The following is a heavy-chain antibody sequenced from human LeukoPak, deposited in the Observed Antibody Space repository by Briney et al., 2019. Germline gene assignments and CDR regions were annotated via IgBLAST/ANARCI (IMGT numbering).Heavy chain of an antibody. CDR3: ARHGTVSGRMDV. V-gene: IGHV3-23*01. CDR1: GFTFSTYV. CDR2: LSGSGGST. J-gene: IGHJ6*02. Sequence: GGSLRLSCAASGFTFSTYVMTWVRQAPGKGLEWVSALSGSGGSTFYADSVKGRFTISRDNSNNTLYLQMNSLRAEDTAVYYCARHGTVSGRMDVWGQGTTVTVSS. D-gene: IGHD4-17*01.